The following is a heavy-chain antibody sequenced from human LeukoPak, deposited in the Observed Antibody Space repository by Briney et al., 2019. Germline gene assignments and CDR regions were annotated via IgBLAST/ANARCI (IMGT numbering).Heavy chain of an antibody. CDR3: ARLGGYCTNGVCYNEDWFDP. V-gene: IGHV3-23*01. CDR2: ISGGGGTT. CDR1: GFTFSSYA. Sequence: GGSLRLSCAASGFTFSSYAMSWVRQAPGKGLEWVSAISGGGGTTYYADSVKGRFTISRDNAKNSLYLQMNSLRAEDTAVYYCARLGGYCTNGVCYNEDWFDPWGQGTLVTVSS. D-gene: IGHD2-8*01. J-gene: IGHJ5*02.